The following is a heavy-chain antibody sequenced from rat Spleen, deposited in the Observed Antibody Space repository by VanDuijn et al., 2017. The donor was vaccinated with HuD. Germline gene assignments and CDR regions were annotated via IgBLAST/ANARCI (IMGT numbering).Heavy chain of an antibody. V-gene: IGHV2-45*01. CDR3: TRFDISNYYFDY. D-gene: IGHD4-6*01. J-gene: IGHJ2*01. CDR1: GFSLTSYN. CDR2: MWSGGST. Sequence: QVQLKESGPGLVQPSETLSLTCTVSGFSLTSYNVHWVRQPPGKGLEWMGVMWSGGSTDYNSALKSRLSISRDTSKSQVFLKMNSLQTEDTAIYFCTRFDISNYYFDYWGQGVMVTVSS.